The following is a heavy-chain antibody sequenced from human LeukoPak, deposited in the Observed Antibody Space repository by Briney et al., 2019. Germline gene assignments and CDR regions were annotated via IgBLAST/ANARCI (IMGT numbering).Heavy chain of an antibody. J-gene: IGHJ5*02. D-gene: IGHD3-9*01. CDR2: VSSYNGDT. Sequence: ASVKASCKTSGYTFNNYGISWVRQAPGQGLEWMGWVSSYNGDTNYAQKFQGRVTMSTDTSTSTAYMELRGLRFDDTAIYYCAKDWHILTGRNCFDPWGQGTLVTVSS. CDR1: GYTFNNYG. CDR3: AKDWHILTGRNCFDP. V-gene: IGHV1-18*01.